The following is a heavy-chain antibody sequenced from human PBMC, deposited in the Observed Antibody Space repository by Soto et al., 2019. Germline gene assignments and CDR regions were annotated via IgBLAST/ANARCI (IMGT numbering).Heavy chain of an antibody. CDR2: INHSGST. CDR3: ASHCTNGVCTSDV. Sequence: SETLSLTCAVYGGSFSGYYWSWIRQPPGKGLEWIGEINHSGSTNYNPSLKGRVTISVDTSKNQFSLKLSSVTAADTAVYYCASHCTNGVCTSDVWGKGTTVPVSS. D-gene: IGHD2-8*01. CDR1: GGSFSGYY. V-gene: IGHV4-34*01. J-gene: IGHJ6*04.